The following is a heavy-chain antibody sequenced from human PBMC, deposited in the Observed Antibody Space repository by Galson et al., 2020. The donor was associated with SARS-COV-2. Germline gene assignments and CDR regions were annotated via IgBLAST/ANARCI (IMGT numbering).Heavy chain of an antibody. V-gene: IGHV4-39*07. D-gene: IGHD6-19*01. CDR3: ARHSSGWYRDFDS. CDR2: IYYLGNT. J-gene: IGHJ4*02. CDR1: GGPVRKNSYY. Sequence: SETLSLPCSVSGGPVRKNSYYWGWIRQPPGKGLEWIGSIYYLGNTDYNPSLKSRVTMSVDTSKNQFSLRLNSVTAADTAVYYCARHSSGWYRDFDSWGQGTLVSVSS.